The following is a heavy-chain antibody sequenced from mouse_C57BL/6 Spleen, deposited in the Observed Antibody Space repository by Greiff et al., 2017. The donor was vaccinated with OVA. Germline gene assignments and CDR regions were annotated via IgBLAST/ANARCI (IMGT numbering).Heavy chain of an antibody. Sequence: QVQLQQSGAELVKPGASVKISCKASGYAFSSYWMNWVKQRPGKGLEWIGQIYPGDGDTNYNGKFKGKATLTSDKSSCTAYMQLSSLTSEDSAVYFCARSSYWYFDVWGTGTTVTVSS. CDR2: IYPGDGDT. CDR1: GYAFSSYW. J-gene: IGHJ1*03. CDR3: ARSSYWYFDV. V-gene: IGHV1-80*01. D-gene: IGHD1-1*01.